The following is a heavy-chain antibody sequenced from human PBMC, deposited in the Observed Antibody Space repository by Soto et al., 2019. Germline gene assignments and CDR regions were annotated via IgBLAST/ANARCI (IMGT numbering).Heavy chain of an antibody. V-gene: IGHV3-23*01. CDR3: VLRSGGCGSDVCYAALFDY. J-gene: IGHJ4*02. Sequence: EVQLLESGGGLVQPGGSLRLSCAASGFAFSSRAMGWVRQAPGMGPEWVSGISGSGGSTYYADSVKGRFTISRDNSKDTLYLQVNSLRAEDTAVYYCVLRSGGCGSDVCYAALFDYWGQGALVTVSS. CDR1: GFAFSSRA. CDR2: ISGSGGST. D-gene: IGHD2-21*02.